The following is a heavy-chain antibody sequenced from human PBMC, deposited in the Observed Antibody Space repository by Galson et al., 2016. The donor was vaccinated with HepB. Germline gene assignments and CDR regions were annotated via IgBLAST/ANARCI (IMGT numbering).Heavy chain of an antibody. CDR2: ISAYNGNT. CDR3: ARWVRRAFYYDSRGYLVYFDY. CDR1: GYTFTNYG. D-gene: IGHD3-22*01. J-gene: IGHJ4*02. Sequence: SVKVSCKASGYTFTNYGISWVRQAPGQGLGWMGWISAYNGNTNYAQNLQGRVTMTTDTSTSTAYMVLRRLGSDDTAVYFCARWVRRAFYYDSRGYLVYFDYWGQGTLVTVSS. V-gene: IGHV1-18*01.